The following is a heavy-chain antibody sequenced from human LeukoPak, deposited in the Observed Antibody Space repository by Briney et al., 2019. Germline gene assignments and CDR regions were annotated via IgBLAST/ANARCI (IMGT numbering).Heavy chain of an antibody. J-gene: IGHJ4*02. V-gene: IGHV3-23*01. D-gene: IGHD3-10*01. Sequence: GGSLRLSCAASGLTFSSYAMSWVRQAPGKGLEWVSAISGSGGSTYYADSVKGRFTISRDNSKNTLYLQMNSLRAGDTAVYYCAKLPRGSGSYYAFDYWGQGTLVTVSS. CDR1: GLTFSSYA. CDR3: AKLPRGSGSYYAFDY. CDR2: ISGSGGST.